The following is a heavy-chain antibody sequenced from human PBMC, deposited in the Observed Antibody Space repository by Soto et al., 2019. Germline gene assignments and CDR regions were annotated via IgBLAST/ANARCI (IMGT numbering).Heavy chain of an antibody. CDR3: ATSQKGYNWNYFDH. CDR1: GASISGNNYY. V-gene: IGHV4-39*01. D-gene: IGHD1-20*01. CDR2: VFYTGFT. J-gene: IGHJ4*02. Sequence: TVSLTCADPGASISGNNYYWAWLRQSPGKGPEWIGSVFYTGFTSYNPSLESRVSVSVDTSKSQFSLKLSAVTAADTAVYYCATSQKGYNWNYFDHWGQGALVTFSS.